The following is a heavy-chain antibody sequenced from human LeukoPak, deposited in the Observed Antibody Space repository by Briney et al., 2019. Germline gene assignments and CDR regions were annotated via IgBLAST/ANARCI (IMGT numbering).Heavy chain of an antibody. CDR3: ARERNWCPDY. CDR1: GFTFDDYA. V-gene: IGHV3-9*01. CDR2: ISWNSGSI. Sequence: GRSLRLSCAASGFTFDDYAMHWVRQAPGKGLEWVSGISWNSGSIGYADSVQGRFTISRDNAKNSLYLQMNSLRAEDTAIYYCARERNWCPDYWGQGTLVTVSS. D-gene: IGHD1-1*01. J-gene: IGHJ4*02.